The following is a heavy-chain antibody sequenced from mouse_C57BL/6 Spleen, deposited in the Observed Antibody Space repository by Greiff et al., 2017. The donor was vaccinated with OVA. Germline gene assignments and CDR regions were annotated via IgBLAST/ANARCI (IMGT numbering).Heavy chain of an antibody. CDR2: INPNNGGT. V-gene: IGHV1-26*01. J-gene: IGHJ3*01. CDR3: ARGWGR. CDR1: GYTFTDYY. Sequence: EVQLQQSGPELVKPGASVKISCKASGYTFTDYYMNWVKQSHGKSLEWIGDINPNNGGTSYNQKFKGKATLTVDKSSSTAYMELRSLTSEDSAVYYCARGWGRWGQGTLVTVSA.